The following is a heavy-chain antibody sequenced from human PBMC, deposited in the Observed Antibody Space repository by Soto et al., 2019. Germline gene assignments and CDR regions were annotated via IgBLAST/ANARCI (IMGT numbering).Heavy chain of an antibody. CDR3: ARDRRQQLERGIFDY. J-gene: IGHJ4*02. V-gene: IGHV1-69*13. Sequence: SVKVSCKASGGTYSSYAISWVRQAPGQGLEWMGGIIPIFGTANYAQKFQGRVTITADESTSTAYMELSSLRSEDTAVYYCARDRRQQLERGIFDYWGQGTLVTVSS. CDR2: IIPIFGTA. D-gene: IGHD6-13*01. CDR1: GGTYSSYA.